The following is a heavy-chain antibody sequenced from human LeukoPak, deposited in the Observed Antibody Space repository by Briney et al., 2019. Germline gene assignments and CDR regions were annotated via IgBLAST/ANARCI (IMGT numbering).Heavy chain of an antibody. D-gene: IGHD3-10*01. V-gene: IGHV1-8*01. J-gene: IGHJ4*02. CDR1: GYTFTSYD. CDR2: MNPNSGNT. Sequence: ASVKVSCKASGYTFTSYDINWVRQATGQGLEWMGWMNPNSGNTGYAQKFQGRVTMTRNTSISTAYMELSSLRSEDTAVYYCARGWTYYYGSGSYPDYWGQGTLVTVSS. CDR3: ARGWTYYYGSGSYPDY.